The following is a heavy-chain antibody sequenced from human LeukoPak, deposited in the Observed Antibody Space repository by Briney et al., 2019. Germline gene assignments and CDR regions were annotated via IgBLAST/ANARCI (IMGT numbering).Heavy chain of an antibody. J-gene: IGHJ4*02. V-gene: IGHV3-7*01. D-gene: IGHD6-13*01. Sequence: GGSRRLSCEASGFTFSTYWISWVRQAPGKGLEWVANIKQDGSEKYYVDSVKGRFTISRDNAKNSLYLQMNSLRAEDTAMYYCARDSAGNDCWGQGTLVTVSS. CDR1: GFTFSTYW. CDR3: ARDSAGNDC. CDR2: IKQDGSEK.